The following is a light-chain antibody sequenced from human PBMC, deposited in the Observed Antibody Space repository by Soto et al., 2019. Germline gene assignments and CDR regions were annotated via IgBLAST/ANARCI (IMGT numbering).Light chain of an antibody. V-gene: IGLV2-18*02. CDR3: SSYTSSSTFV. J-gene: IGLJ2*01. Sequence: QSALTQPPSVSGSPGQSVTISCTGTSSDVGSYNRVSWYHQPPGTAPKLMISEVSNRPSGVPGRFSGSKSGNTASLTISGLQAEDEGDYYCSSYTSSSTFVFGGGTKVTVL. CDR2: EVS. CDR1: SSDVGSYNR.